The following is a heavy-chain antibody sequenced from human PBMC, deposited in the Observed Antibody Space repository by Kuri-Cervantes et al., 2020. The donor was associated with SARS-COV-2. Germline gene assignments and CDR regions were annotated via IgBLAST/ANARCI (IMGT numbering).Heavy chain of an antibody. Sequence: ASVKVSCKTSGYTFTSCDITWVRQATGQGLEWMGWMNPNSGYTGYAQKFQGRVTLTRNTSISTAYMELNSLTSEDTAVYYCATEVGDYWGQGTLVTVSS. CDR3: ATEVGDY. CDR2: MNPNSGYT. D-gene: IGHD1-26*01. J-gene: IGHJ4*02. CDR1: GYTFTSCD. V-gene: IGHV1-8*03.